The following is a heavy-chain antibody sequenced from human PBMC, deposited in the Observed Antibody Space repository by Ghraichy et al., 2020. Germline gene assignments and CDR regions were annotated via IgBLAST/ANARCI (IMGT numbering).Heavy chain of an antibody. J-gene: IGHJ4*02. V-gene: IGHV3-23*01. CDR1: GFTFSSYA. CDR2: ISGSGGST. CDR3: AKDRRDYGDYGY. Sequence: GSLRLSCAASGFTFSSYAMSWVRQAPGKGLEWVSAISGSGGSTYYADSVPGRCTISRDNSKNTLYLQMNSMRAENTAVYYCAKDRRDYGDYGYWGQGPLLTVSS. D-gene: IGHD4-17*01.